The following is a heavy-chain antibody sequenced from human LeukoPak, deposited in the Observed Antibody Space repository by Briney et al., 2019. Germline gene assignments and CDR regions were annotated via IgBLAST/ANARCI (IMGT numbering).Heavy chain of an antibody. V-gene: IGHV1-2*02. CDR3: ATPYGKELDY. J-gene: IGHJ4*02. CDR2: INPNSGGT. Sequence: ASVKVSCKTSGFTSTDYYIHWVRQAPGQGLEWMAWINPNSGGTHSAQKFQGRVTMTRDTSMSTAYMELSRLRSDDTAVYYCATPYGKELDYRGQGTLVTVSS. D-gene: IGHD1-1*01. CDR1: GFTSTDYY.